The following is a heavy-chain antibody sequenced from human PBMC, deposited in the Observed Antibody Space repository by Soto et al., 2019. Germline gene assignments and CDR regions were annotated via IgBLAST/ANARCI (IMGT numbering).Heavy chain of an antibody. J-gene: IGHJ3*02. CDR1: GYSFTSYW. V-gene: IGHV5-51*01. CDR2: IYPGDSDT. CDR3: ARHVLKLESISPDDAFDI. Sequence: GESLKISCNGSGYSFTSYWIAWVRQMPGKGLEWMGIIYPGDSDTRYSPSFQGQVTFSADKSITTAYLQWGSLKASDTAMYYCARHVLKLESISPDDAFDIWGQGTMVTVSS. D-gene: IGHD6-6*01.